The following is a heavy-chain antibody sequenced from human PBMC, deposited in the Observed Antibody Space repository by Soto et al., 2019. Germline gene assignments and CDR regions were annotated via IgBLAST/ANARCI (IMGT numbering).Heavy chain of an antibody. V-gene: IGHV3-23*01. CDR2: ISGSGGST. CDR1: GFTLSSYA. CDR3: AREKEYYDILTGDTQNWFDP. J-gene: IGHJ5*02. Sequence: PGGSLRLSCAASGFTLSSYAMSWVRQAPGKGLEWVSAISGSGGSTYYADSVKGRFTISRDNSKNTLYLQMNSLRAEDTAVYYCAREKEYYDILTGDTQNWFDPWGQGTLVTVSS. D-gene: IGHD3-9*01.